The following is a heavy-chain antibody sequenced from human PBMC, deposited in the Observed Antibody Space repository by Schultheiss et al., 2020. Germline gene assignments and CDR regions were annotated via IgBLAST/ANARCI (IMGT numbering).Heavy chain of an antibody. V-gene: IGHV3-66*01. D-gene: IGHD3-22*01. Sequence: GGSLRLSCAGSGFTFSDAWMSWVRQAPGKGLEWVSVIYSGGSTYYADSVKGRFTISRDNAKNSPYLQMNSLRAEDTAVYYCARDSRYYDSSGYPPGYGMDVWGKGTTVTVSS. CDR2: IYSGGST. CDR3: ARDSRYYDSSGYPPGYGMDV. J-gene: IGHJ6*04. CDR1: GFTFSDAW.